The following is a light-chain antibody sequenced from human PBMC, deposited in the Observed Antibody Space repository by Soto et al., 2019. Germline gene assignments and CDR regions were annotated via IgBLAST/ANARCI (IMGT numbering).Light chain of an antibody. V-gene: IGKV3-15*01. Sequence: EIVMTQSPATLSVSPGERATLYCKASQRISSNLAWYQQKPGQAPRLLIYGASTRATDMPGRFSGRGSGTEFTLTISSLQSEDFAVYYCQQYRNWPRTFGQGTKVDTK. CDR3: QQYRNWPRT. J-gene: IGKJ1*01. CDR2: GAS. CDR1: QRISSN.